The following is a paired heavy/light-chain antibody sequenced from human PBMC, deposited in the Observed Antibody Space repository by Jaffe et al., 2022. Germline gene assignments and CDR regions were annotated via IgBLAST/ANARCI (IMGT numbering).Heavy chain of an antibody. Sequence: QVQLVQSGSELKKPGASVKVSCKASGYTFTNYAMNWVRQAPGQGLEWMGWINVNTGNPTYAQAFTGRFVFSLDTSVNTAYLQISSLKAEDTAVYYCARSYGSGSHASFSFDFWGQGTLVTVSS. J-gene: IGHJ5*01. V-gene: IGHV7-4-1*02. CDR2: INVNTGNP. D-gene: IGHD3-10*01. CDR1: GYTFTNYA. CDR3: ARSYGSGSHASFSFDF.
Light chain of an antibody. CDR3: ATWDDSLSGWV. J-gene: IGLJ3*02. CDR2: RNN. V-gene: IGLV1-47*01. CDR1: SSNIGSNY. Sequence: QSVLTQPPSAPGTPGQRVTISCSGSSSNIGSNYVYWYQQLPGTAPKLLIYRNNQRPSGVPDRFSGSKSGTSASLAISGLRSEDEADYYCATWDDSLSGWVFGGGTKLTVL.